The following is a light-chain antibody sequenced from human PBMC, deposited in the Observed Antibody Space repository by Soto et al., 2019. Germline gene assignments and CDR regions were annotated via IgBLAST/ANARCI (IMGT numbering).Light chain of an antibody. J-gene: IGKJ5*01. V-gene: IGKV3D-20*02. CDR1: ESVDSNY. CDR3: QQSNIWPPVT. Sequence: VLTQSPGTLSLSPGDSATLSCRASESVDSNYLAWYQQKSGQAPRLIISGAYSRATGIPDRFSGSGSGTDFTLTISSLEPEDSAIYYCQQSNIWPPVTCGQGTRLEIK. CDR2: GAY.